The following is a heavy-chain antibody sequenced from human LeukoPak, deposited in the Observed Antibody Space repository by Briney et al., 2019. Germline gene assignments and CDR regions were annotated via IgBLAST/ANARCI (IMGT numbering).Heavy chain of an antibody. CDR1: GYTFTSYA. CDR3: AREAALAAAFYYYYMDV. CDR2: INTNTGNP. D-gene: IGHD6-13*01. V-gene: IGHV7-4-1*02. Sequence: ASVKVSCKASGYTFTSYAMNWVRQAPGQGLEWMGWINTNTGNPTYAQDFTGRFVFSLDTSVSTAYLQISSLKAEDTAVYYCAREAALAAAFYYYYMDVWGKGTTVTVSS. J-gene: IGHJ6*03.